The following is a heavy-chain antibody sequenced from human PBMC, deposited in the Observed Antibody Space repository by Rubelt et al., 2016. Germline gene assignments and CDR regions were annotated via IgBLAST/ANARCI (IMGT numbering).Heavy chain of an antibody. CDR1: GGSISSYY. V-gene: IGHV4-59*08. Sequence: QVQLQESGPGLVKPSETLSLTCTVSGGSISSYYWSWIRQPPGKGLEWIGYIYYSGSTNYNPSLKSRVTLSVDTSKNQFSLRLSAVTAADTAVYYCARRPSRDAFDIWGQGTMVTVSS. J-gene: IGHJ3*02. CDR3: ARRPSRDAFDI. CDR2: IYYSGST.